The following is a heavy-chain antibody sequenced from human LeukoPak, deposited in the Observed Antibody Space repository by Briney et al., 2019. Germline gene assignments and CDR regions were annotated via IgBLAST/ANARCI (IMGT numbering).Heavy chain of an antibody. CDR3: AKSYGLVRDYYYGMDV. Sequence: GGSLRLSCAASGFTFSSYGMHWVRQAPGKGLEWVAVISYDGSNKYYADSVKGRFTISGDNSKNTLYLQMNSLRAEDTAVYYCAKSYGLVRDYYYGMDVWGQGTTVTVSS. CDR1: GFTFSSYG. V-gene: IGHV3-30*18. D-gene: IGHD6-19*01. CDR2: ISYDGSNK. J-gene: IGHJ6*02.